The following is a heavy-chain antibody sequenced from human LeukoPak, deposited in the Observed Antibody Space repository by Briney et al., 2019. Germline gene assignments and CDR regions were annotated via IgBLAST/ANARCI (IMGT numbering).Heavy chain of an antibody. CDR1: GGSVYTSDYY. CDR2: IFYTGKT. CDR3: ARVFDS. V-gene: IGHV4-39*07. Sequence: SETLSLTCTVSGGSVYTSDYYWGWVRQPPGKGPEWIGDIFYTGKTTYNPSLKSRVTISIDTSKNQFSLKLTSVTAADTAVYYCARVFDSWGQGTLVTVSS. J-gene: IGHJ4*02.